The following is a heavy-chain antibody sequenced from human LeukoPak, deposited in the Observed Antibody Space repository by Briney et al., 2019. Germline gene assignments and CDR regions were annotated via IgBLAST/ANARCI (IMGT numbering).Heavy chain of an antibody. D-gene: IGHD1-26*01. V-gene: IGHV4-59*01. Sequence: SETLSLTCTVSGGSISSYYWGWIRQPPGKGLEWIGYIYYTGSTNYNPSLKSRVSVDTSKNQFSLKLSSVTAADTAVYYCARGNSGSYYGFDYWGQGTLVTVSS. CDR2: IYYTGST. J-gene: IGHJ4*02. CDR1: GGSISSYY. CDR3: ARGNSGSYYGFDY.